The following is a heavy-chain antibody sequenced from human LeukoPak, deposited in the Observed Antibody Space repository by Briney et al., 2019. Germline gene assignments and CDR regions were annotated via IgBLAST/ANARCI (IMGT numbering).Heavy chain of an antibody. J-gene: IGHJ5*02. V-gene: IGHV1-69*04. CDR3: ARTKDPHIVVVVAATEGPFDP. Sequence: SVKVSCKASGGTFSSYAISWVRQAPGQGLEWMGRIIPILGIANYAQKFQGRVTITADKSTSTAYMELSSLRSEVTAVYYCARTKDPHIVVVVAATEGPFDPWGQGTLVTVSS. D-gene: IGHD2-15*01. CDR2: IIPILGIA. CDR1: GGTFSSYA.